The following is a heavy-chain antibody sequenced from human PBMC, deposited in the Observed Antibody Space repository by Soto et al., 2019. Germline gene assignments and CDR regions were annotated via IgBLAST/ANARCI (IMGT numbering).Heavy chain of an antibody. V-gene: IGHV4-31*03. CDR2: IYYSGST. CDR1: GGSISSGGYY. D-gene: IGHD3-16*01. J-gene: IGHJ6*02. Sequence: QVQLQESGPGLVKPSQTLSLTCTVSGGSISSGGYYWSWIRQHPGKGLEWIGYIYYSGSTYYNPSLKSRVNISVDTSKNQFSLKLSSVTAADTAVYYCARALWPRHTYYYGMDVWGQGTTVTVSS. CDR3: ARALWPRHTYYYGMDV.